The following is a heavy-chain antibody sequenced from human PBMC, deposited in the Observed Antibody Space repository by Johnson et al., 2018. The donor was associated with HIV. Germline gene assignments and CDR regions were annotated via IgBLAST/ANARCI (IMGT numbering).Heavy chain of an antibody. J-gene: IGHJ3*01. CDR2: INAGGDT. V-gene: IGHV3-66*02. CDR3: AKGDKMATITSRYDAFDL. Sequence: VQLVESGGGLVQPGGSLRLSCAASGIIVTGNFMSWVRQAPGKGLEWVSVINAGGDTYYADSVKGRFTISRDRSKNTLYLQMNSLRAEDTAVYYCAKGDKMATITSRYDAFDLWGQGTMVTVSS. CDR1: GIIVTGNF. D-gene: IGHD5-24*01.